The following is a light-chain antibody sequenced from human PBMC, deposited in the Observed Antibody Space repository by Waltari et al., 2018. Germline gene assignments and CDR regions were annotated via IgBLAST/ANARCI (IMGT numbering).Light chain of an antibody. CDR2: GNN. Sequence: QSVLTQPPSASGTPGQRVTISCSGSSSNIGSNYVYWYQQLPGTAPKLLIYGNNQRPSGVPARVAGSKSGTSASLAISGLRSEEEADDYCAAWDDSLSGWVFGGGTKLTVL. CDR3: AAWDDSLSGWV. V-gene: IGLV1-47*01. J-gene: IGLJ3*02. CDR1: SSNIGSNY.